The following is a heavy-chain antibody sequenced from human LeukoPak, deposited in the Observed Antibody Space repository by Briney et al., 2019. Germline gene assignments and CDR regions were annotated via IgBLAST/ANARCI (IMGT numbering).Heavy chain of an antibody. CDR1: GFTFSSYA. D-gene: IGHD3-3*01. J-gene: IGHJ2*01. V-gene: IGHV3-23*01. CDR3: AKMRDFWSGYLGYFDL. Sequence: PGGSLRLSCAASGFTFSSYAMSWVRQAPGKGLEWVSAISAGGSSTYSADSVEGRFTISRDNSKNTLYLRMNSLRAEDTAVYYCAKMRDFWSGYLGYFDLWGRGTLVTVSS. CDR2: ISAGGSST.